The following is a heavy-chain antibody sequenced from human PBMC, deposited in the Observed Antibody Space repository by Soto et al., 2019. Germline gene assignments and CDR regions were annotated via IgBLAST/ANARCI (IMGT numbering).Heavy chain of an antibody. CDR3: ARGLYGSGSYFP. Sequence: GGSLRLSCAASGFTVSSNYMSWVRQAPGKGLEWVSIIYSGGSTYYADSVKGRFTISRDNSKNTLSLQMNGLRAEDTAVYYCARGLYGSGSYFPWGQGTLVTVSS. CDR1: GFTVSSNY. D-gene: IGHD3-10*01. CDR2: IYSGGST. J-gene: IGHJ5*02. V-gene: IGHV3-66*01.